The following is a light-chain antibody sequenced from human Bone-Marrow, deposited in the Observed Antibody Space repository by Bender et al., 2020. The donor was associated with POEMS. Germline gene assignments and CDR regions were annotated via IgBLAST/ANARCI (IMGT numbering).Light chain of an antibody. J-gene: IGLJ3*02. V-gene: IGLV2-14*03. CDR3: AAWEDSLNGWV. CDR1: SSDVGGYDY. CDR2: DVS. Sequence: QSVLTQPASVSGSPGQSISISCTGTSSDVGGYDYVSWYQQYPGKAPKLMISDVSNRPSGVPDRFSGSKSGTSASLAISGLQSEDEADYYCAAWEDSLNGWVFGGGTKLTVL.